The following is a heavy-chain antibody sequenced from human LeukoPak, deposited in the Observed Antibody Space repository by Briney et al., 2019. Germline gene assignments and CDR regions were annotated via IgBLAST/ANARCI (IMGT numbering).Heavy chain of an antibody. V-gene: IGHV3-23*01. D-gene: IGHD6-19*01. CDR2: ISGSGGST. CDR3: AKGGGWYFYYFDH. Sequence: GRSLRLSCAASGFTFSSYAMSWVRQAPGKGLEWVSAISGSGGSTYYADSVKGRFTISRDNSKNTLYLQMNSLRVEDTAVYYCAKGGGWYFYYFDHWGQGTLVTVSS. CDR1: GFTFSSYA. J-gene: IGHJ4*02.